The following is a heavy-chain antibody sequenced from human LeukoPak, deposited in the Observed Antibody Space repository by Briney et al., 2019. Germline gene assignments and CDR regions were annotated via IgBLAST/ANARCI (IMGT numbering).Heavy chain of an antibody. J-gene: IGHJ6*02. Sequence: GGSLRLSCAASGFSVTSKCMNWARQAAGKGLEWVSVIYIDGNTYYADSVKGRFTISRDNSKNTLYLQMNTLRAEDTAVYYCARGGVVLALGSYGMDVWGQGTTVTVSS. CDR1: GFSVTSKC. V-gene: IGHV3-53*01. CDR2: IYIDGNT. CDR3: ARGGVVLALGSYGMDV. D-gene: IGHD2-15*01.